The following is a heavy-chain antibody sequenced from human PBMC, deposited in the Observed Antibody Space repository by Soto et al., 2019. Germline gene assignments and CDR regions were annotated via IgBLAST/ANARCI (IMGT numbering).Heavy chain of an antibody. CDR1: GFSLTTSGVG. CDR2: IYWDDDK. CDR3: AHRVLRAVFGLVTTTAIYFDF. D-gene: IGHD3-3*01. V-gene: IGHV2-5*02. Sequence: QITLNESGPTVVKPTETLTLTCTFSGFSLTTSGVGVGWVRQSTGKAPEWLAFIYWDDDKRYSTSLKSRLTITKYTSKNQVVLTMANVDPADTATYYCAHRVLRAVFGLVTTTAIYFDFWGQGTPVVVSS. J-gene: IGHJ4*02.